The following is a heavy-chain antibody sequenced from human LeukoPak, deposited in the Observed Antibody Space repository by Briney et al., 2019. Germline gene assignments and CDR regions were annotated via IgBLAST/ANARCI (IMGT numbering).Heavy chain of an antibody. V-gene: IGHV3-9*01. D-gene: IGHD2-8*01. CDR2: LSWNSNII. CDR3: AKIGVYGRNDY. J-gene: IGHJ4*02. CDR1: GFTFDDFA. Sequence: GRSLRLSCAASGFTFDDFAMHWVRQAPGKGLEWVSGLSWNSNIIRYADSVKGRFTISRDNAKNTLYLQMNSLRAEDTAVYYRAKIGVYGRNDYWGQGTLVTVSS.